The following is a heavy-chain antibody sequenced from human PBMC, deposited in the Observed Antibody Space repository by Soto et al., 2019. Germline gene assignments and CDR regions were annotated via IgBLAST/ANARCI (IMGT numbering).Heavy chain of an antibody. Sequence: EVQLVESGGGLVKPGGSLRLSCVASGFTFSSYNMNWVRQAPGQGLEWVSSISSGSDYIYYADSVKGRFTISRENAKDSLYLQMNSLRVEDTAVYYCARVVDAAWNGLGGFDSWGQGTLVTVSS. CDR1: GFTFSSYN. J-gene: IGHJ5*01. V-gene: IGHV3-21*01. CDR3: ARVVDAAWNGLGGFDS. CDR2: ISSGSDYI. D-gene: IGHD1-1*01.